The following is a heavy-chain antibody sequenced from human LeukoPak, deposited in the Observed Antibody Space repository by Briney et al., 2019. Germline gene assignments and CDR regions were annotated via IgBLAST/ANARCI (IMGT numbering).Heavy chain of an antibody. J-gene: IGHJ2*01. D-gene: IGHD2-2*01. CDR1: GFTFSSYS. CDR2: IYSGGGNTK. CDR3: VVILVPGGVWHFDL. Sequence: GGSLRLSCAASGFTFSSYSIDWVRQAPGKGLEWVAIIYSGGGNTKYYAESLKDRFTISRDDSKDTVYLQMNSLRVEDTAVYYCVVILVPGGVWHFDLWGRGTLVTVSS. V-gene: IGHV3-33*03.